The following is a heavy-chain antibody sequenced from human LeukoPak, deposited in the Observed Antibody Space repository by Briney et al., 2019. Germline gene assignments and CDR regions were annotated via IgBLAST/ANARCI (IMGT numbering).Heavy chain of an antibody. D-gene: IGHD3-10*01. CDR2: IYYSGGT. Sequence: SETLSLTCSVSGASLGTNYWRWIRQAPAKGLEWIGYIYYSGGTNDNPPLKGRVTISADTSKNQSSLSLRYVAAAEPAFYYWAEGHGSRTVYRGLFGSWGQGIPVTVSS. CDR1: GASLGTNY. V-gene: IGHV4-59*01. J-gene: IGHJ4*02. CDR3: AEGHGSRTVYRGLFGS.